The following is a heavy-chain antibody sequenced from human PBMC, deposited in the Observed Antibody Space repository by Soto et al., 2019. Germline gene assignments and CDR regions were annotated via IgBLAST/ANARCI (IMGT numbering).Heavy chain of an antibody. D-gene: IGHD3-3*02. CDR2: IIPIFGTA. CDR3: ARGRIFRGYYYYGMDV. Sequence: ASVKVSCKASGGTFSSYAISWLRQSPGQGLEWMGGIIPIFGTANYAQKFQGRVTITADESTSTAYMELSSLRSEDTAVYYCARGRIFRGYYYYGMDVWGQGTTVTVSS. CDR1: GGTFSSYA. V-gene: IGHV1-69*13. J-gene: IGHJ6*02.